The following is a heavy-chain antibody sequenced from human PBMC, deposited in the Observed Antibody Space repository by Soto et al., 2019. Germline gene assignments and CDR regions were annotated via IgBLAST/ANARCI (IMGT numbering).Heavy chain of an antibody. V-gene: IGHV1-18*01. CDR3: AGTKIAAAGIGTFDY. CDR2: ISAYNGNT. Sequence: GASVKVSGKASGYTFISCGMSWVRQAPGQGLEWMGWISAYNGNTNYAQKLQGRVTMPTDTSTSTAYMELRSLRSDDTAVYYCAGTKIAAAGIGTFDYWGQGTLVTVSS. D-gene: IGHD6-13*01. J-gene: IGHJ4*02. CDR1: GYTFISCG.